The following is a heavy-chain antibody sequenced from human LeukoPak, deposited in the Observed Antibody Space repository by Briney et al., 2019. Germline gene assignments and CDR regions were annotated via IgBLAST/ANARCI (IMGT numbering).Heavy chain of an antibody. Sequence: PGGSLRLSCAASGFTFSSYEMNWVRQAPGKGLEWVSSISGSSSYKNYADSVKGRITISRDNAKSSLFLQMNSLRAEDTAVYYCARERTGYYGMDVWGQGTTVTVSS. V-gene: IGHV3-21*01. CDR1: GFTFSSYE. J-gene: IGHJ6*02. CDR2: ISGSSSYK. CDR3: ARERTGYYGMDV. D-gene: IGHD1-14*01.